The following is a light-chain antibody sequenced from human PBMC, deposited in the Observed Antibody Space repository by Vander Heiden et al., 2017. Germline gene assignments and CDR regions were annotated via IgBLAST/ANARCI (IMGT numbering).Light chain of an antibody. J-gene: IGKJ1*01. Sequence: EIVMTQSPATLSVSPGERATLSCRASQSVSSNLAGYQQKPGQAPRLLIYGASNRATGIQDRFSGSGSGTDFTRTISSMQSDDFEGDDGQHEKTFGQGTKVEIK. V-gene: IGKV3-15*01. CDR1: QSVSSN. CDR2: GAS. CDR3: QHEKT.